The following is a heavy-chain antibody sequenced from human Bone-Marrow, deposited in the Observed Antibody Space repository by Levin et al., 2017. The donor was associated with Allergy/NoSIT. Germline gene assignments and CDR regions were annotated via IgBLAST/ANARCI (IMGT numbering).Heavy chain of an antibody. J-gene: IGHJ6*02. V-gene: IGHV1-8*01. Sequence: GESLKISCKASGYSFANYEINWVRQVPGQGPEWLGWINPKLGTTGYAQNLQVSVSMTRNISINTAYLELSSLRFEDTARYYCARAGGSGPVGHYYGMDVWGQGTTVVVSS. D-gene: IGHD3-10*01. CDR2: INPKLGTT. CDR3: ARAGGSGPVGHYYGMDV. CDR1: GYSFANYE.